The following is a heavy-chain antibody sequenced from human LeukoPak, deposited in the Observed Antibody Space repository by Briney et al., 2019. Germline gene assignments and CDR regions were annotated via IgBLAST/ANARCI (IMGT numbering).Heavy chain of an antibody. CDR3: ARYCSSTSCYSSAPDY. D-gene: IGHD2-2*02. V-gene: IGHV3-23*01. CDR1: GFTFSSCA. J-gene: IGHJ4*02. Sequence: GGSLRLSCAASGFTFSSCAMSWVRQAPGKGLEWVSAISGSGGSTYYADSVKGRFTISRDNSKNTLYLQMNSLRAEDTAVYYCARYCSSTSCYSSAPDYWGQGTLVTVSS. CDR2: ISGSGGST.